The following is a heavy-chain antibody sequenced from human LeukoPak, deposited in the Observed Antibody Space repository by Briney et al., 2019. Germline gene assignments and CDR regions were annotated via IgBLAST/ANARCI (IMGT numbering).Heavy chain of an antibody. D-gene: IGHD1-26*01. CDR2: ISSNGGST. CDR3: ARDYEGAIGY. V-gene: IGHV3-64*01. Sequence: GGSLRLSCAASGFTFSSYAMHWVRQAPGKGLEYVSAISSNGGSTYYANSVKGRFTISRDNSKNTLYLQMGSLRAGDMAVYYCARDYEGAIGYWGQGTLVTVSS. J-gene: IGHJ4*02. CDR1: GFTFSSYA.